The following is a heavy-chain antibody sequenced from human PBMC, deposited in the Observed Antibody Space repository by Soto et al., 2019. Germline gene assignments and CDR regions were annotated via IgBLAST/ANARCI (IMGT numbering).Heavy chain of an antibody. CDR2: ITTSSAYI. Sequence: EVQLVESGGGLVQPGGSLRLSCAASGFTFNTYDMNWVRQAPGKGLEWVSSITTSSAYIYYADSLKGRITISRDNVKNSLFLQMNSLRAEDTAVYYCVRSGTARLLRHSWFDTWGQGTLVTVSS. J-gene: IGHJ5*02. CDR3: VRSGTARLLRHSWFDT. V-gene: IGHV3-21*01. D-gene: IGHD2-21*01. CDR1: GFTFNTYD.